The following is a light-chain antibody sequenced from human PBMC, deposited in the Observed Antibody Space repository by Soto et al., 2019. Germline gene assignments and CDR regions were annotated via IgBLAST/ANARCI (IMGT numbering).Light chain of an antibody. J-gene: IGKJ3*01. CDR1: QTISNY. Sequence: DIQMTQSPASLAASLGDRITISCRASQTISNYLNWYHQKPGEAPKILIYGAFTLQSGVPSSVSGSGSGTEFTLSISSLQPEDFGTYYCQQSYNVPFTFGPGTKVDVK. V-gene: IGKV1-39*01. CDR3: QQSYNVPFT. CDR2: GAF.